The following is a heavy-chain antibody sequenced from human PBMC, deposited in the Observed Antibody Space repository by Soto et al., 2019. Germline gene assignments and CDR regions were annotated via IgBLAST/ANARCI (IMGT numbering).Heavy chain of an antibody. D-gene: IGHD5-12*01. CDR2: ISYDGSNK. J-gene: IGHJ4*02. Sequence: QVQLVESGGGVVQPGRSLRLSCAASGFTFSSYAMHWVRQAPGKGLEWVEVISYDGSNKYYADSVKGRFTISRDNSKNTLYLQMNSLRAEDTAVYYCARARDGYNAFDYWGQGTLVNVST. CDR3: ARARDGYNAFDY. CDR1: GFTFSSYA. V-gene: IGHV3-30-3*01.